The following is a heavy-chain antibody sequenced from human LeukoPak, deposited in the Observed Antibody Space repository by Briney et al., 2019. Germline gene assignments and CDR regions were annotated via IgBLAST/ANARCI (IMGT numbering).Heavy chain of an antibody. D-gene: IGHD5-12*01. Sequence: ASVKVSCKASGYTFTNYYMNWVRQAPGQGLEWMGIINPSGGSTSYAQKFQGRVTVTRDTSTSTVYMELSSLRFEDTAMYSCAREGEIGYDLSDYWGQGTLVTVSS. V-gene: IGHV1-46*01. J-gene: IGHJ4*02. CDR2: INPSGGST. CDR3: AREGEIGYDLSDY. CDR1: GYTFTNYY.